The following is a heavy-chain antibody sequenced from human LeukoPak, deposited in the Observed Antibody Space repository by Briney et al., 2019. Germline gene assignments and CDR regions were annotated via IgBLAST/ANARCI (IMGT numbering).Heavy chain of an antibody. D-gene: IGHD2-21*01. CDR2: IYYSGST. V-gene: IGHV4-59*01. Sequence: SETLSLTCTVSGGSISSYYWSWIRQPPGKGLEWIGYIYYSGSTNYNPSLKSRVTISVDTSKNQFSLKPSSVTAADTAVYYCARAGRLRFTKLFDYWGQGTLVTVSS. CDR1: GGSISSYY. J-gene: IGHJ4*02. CDR3: ARAGRLRFTKLFDY.